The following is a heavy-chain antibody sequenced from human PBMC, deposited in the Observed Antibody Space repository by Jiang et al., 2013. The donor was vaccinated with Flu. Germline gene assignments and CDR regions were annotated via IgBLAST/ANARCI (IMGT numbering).Heavy chain of an antibody. CDR3: AKTSARPSPYYYYYYGMDV. V-gene: IGHV7-4-1*02. Sequence: QSGSELKKPGASVKVSCKASGYTFTSYAMNWVRQAPGQGLEWMGWINTNTGNPTYAQGFTGRFVFSLDTSVSTAYLQISSLKAEDTAVYYCAKTSARPSPYYYYYYGMDVWGQGTTVTVSS. D-gene: IGHD6-6*01. CDR2: INTNTGNP. CDR1: GYTFTSYA. J-gene: IGHJ6*02.